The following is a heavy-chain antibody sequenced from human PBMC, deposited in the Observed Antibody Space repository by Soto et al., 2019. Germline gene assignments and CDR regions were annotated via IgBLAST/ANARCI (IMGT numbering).Heavy chain of an antibody. CDR3: ARHHPPGGVTTDWFDP. CDR1: GGSISSYY. D-gene: IGHD4-17*01. V-gene: IGHV4-59*08. CDR2: IYYSGST. Sequence: SETLSLTCTVSGGSISSYYWSWIRQPPGKGLEWIGYIYYSGSTNYNPSLKSRVTISVDTSKNQFSLKLSSVTAADTAVYYCARHHPPGGVTTDWFDPWGQGTLVTVSS. J-gene: IGHJ5*02.